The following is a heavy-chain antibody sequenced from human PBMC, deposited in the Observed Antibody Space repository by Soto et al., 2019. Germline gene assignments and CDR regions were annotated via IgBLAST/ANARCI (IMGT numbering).Heavy chain of an antibody. Sequence: QVQLVQSGAEMKKPGSSVKVSCQSSGGTFNTYAMNWVRQAPGQGPEWMGDISPMFGAANYAPKFQGRVTITADESTDSSYMQLSSLTSEDTALYFCAREVQVYTPAFVYWGQGTLVTVSS. CDR1: GGTFNTYA. CDR3: AREVQVYTPAFVY. CDR2: ISPMFGAA. J-gene: IGHJ4*02. V-gene: IGHV1-69*19.